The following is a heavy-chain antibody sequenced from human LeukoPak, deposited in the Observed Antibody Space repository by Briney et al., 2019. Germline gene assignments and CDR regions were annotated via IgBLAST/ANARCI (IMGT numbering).Heavy chain of an antibody. CDR1: GFTFATYE. V-gene: IGHV3-48*03. CDR2: ISSSGSSK. Sequence: GGSLRLSCAASGFTFATYEMNWVRQAPGKGLEWVSYISSSGSSKYYADSVKGRFTISRDNAKNSVYLQMTTLRGEDTAIYYCARLGEYNWFDSWGRGTLVTVSS. J-gene: IGHJ5*01. CDR3: ARLGEYNWFDS.